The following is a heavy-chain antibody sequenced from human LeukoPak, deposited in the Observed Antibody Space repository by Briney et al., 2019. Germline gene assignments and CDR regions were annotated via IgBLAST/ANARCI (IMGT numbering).Heavy chain of an antibody. V-gene: IGHV3-23*05. CDR3: AKGGMSSSGLGD. J-gene: IGHJ4*02. D-gene: IGHD3-22*01. CDR2: ISTDTDT. Sequence: GGSLRLSCAASGFMFSIYAMSWVRQAQGKGLEWVSSISTDTDTYYADSVQGRFSIPRDNSKNTQYLQMNSLRGEDTAVYYCAKGGMSSSGLGDWGQGTLVTVSS. CDR1: GFMFSIYA.